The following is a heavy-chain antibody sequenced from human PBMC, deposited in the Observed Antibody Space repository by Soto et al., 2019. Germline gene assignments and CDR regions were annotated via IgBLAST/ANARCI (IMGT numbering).Heavy chain of an antibody. Sequence: EVQLVESGGGLVQPGESLRLSCAASGFTFSSSWMHWVRQAPGKGLVWVSRINSDGSTTQYADSVRGRFTISRDNAKNTLVLEVTSLTIEDTAVYFCASLPMLRGPCDFWGQGTLVTVSS. V-gene: IGHV3-74*03. J-gene: IGHJ4*02. CDR2: INSDGSTT. D-gene: IGHD3-10*01. CDR1: GFTFSSSW. CDR3: ASLPMLRGPCDF.